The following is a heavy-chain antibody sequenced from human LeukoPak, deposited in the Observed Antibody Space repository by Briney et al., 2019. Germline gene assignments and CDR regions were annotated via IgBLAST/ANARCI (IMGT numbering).Heavy chain of an antibody. J-gene: IGHJ3*02. V-gene: IGHV4-59*01. CDR2: IYFSGNT. D-gene: IGHD5-12*01. Sequence: SETLSLTCTVSGDSISSYYWSWIRQSPGKGLEWIGYIYFSGNTNYNPSLNSRVTMSVDTSKSQFSLKLSSVIAADTAVYYCARVPIRGSSGYDRRGAFDIWGQGTMVTVSS. CDR3: ARVPIRGSSGYDRRGAFDI. CDR1: GDSISSYY.